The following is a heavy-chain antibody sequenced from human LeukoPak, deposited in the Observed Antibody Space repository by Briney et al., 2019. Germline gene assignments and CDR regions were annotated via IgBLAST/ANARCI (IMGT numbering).Heavy chain of an antibody. CDR2: IHWNSLGI. J-gene: IGHJ4*02. CDR1: GFTFDSYV. CDR3: ARGSTDYDADPDY. D-gene: IGHD3-3*01. V-gene: IGHV3-20*04. Sequence: GGSLRLSCAASGFTFDSYVMSWVRQAPGKGLEWVSGIHWNSLGIGYADSVKGRFTISRDNAKNSLYLEMHSLRVEDTAFYYCARGSTDYDADPDYWGQGTLVTVSS.